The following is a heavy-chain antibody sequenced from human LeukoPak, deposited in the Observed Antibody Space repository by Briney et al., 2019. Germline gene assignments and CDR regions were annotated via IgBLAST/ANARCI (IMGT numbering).Heavy chain of an antibody. V-gene: IGHV4-61*02. CDR1: GGSITSGSDY. CDR3: VREHPDKTYYYYMDV. CDR2: LYFSGST. Sequence: SQTLSLTCTVSGGSITSGSDYWSWVRQPAGKGLEWIGRLYFSGSTTYNPSLESRVTMSVDTSKNQISLRLDSATAADTAVYYCVREHPDKTYYYYMDVWGNGTTVTVSS. J-gene: IGHJ6*03.